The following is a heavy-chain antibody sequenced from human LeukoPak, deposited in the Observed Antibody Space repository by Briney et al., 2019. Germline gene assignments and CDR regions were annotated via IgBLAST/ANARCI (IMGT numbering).Heavy chain of an antibody. J-gene: IGHJ4*02. CDR1: GGSISSSNW. V-gene: IGHV4-4*02. CDR2: IYHSGST. Sequence: SETLSLTCAVSGGSISSSNWWSWVRQPPGKGLEWIGEIYHSGSTNYNPSLKSRVTISVDKSKNQFSLKLSSVTAADTAVHYCARIRTWLVFFDYWGQGTLVTVSS. D-gene: IGHD6-19*01. CDR3: ARIRTWLVFFDY.